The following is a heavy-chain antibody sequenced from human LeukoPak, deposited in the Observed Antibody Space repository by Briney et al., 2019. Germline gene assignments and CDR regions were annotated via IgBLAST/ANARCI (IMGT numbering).Heavy chain of an antibody. Sequence: GGSLRLSCAASGFTFSSYAMSWVRQAPGKGLEWVSAISGSGGRTYYADSVKGRFTISRDNSKNSLYLQMNSLKAEDTAVYYCAKHPRGSVVTAIRFDYWGQGTLVTVSS. V-gene: IGHV3-23*01. J-gene: IGHJ4*02. CDR2: ISGSGGRT. D-gene: IGHD2-21*02. CDR3: AKHPRGSVVTAIRFDY. CDR1: GFTFSSYA.